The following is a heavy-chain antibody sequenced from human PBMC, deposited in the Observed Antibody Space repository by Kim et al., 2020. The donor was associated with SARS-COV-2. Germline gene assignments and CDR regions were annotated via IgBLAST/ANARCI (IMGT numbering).Heavy chain of an antibody. J-gene: IGHJ4*02. Sequence: GGSLRLSCAASGFTFSSYAMNWVRQAPGKGLEWVAAITGSGGNTYYADSVKGRFTISRDNSKNTLYLQMNSLRAEDTAVYYCAKAQLSMVRGVIQWRFDYWGQGTLVTVSS. CDR1: GFTFSSYA. V-gene: IGHV3-23*01. CDR2: ITGSGGNT. CDR3: AKAQLSMVRGVIQWRFDY. D-gene: IGHD3-10*01.